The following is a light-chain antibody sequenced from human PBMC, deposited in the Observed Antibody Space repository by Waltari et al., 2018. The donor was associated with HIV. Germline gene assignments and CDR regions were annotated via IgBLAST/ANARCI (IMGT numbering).Light chain of an antibody. J-gene: IGLJ2*01. CDR2: GDN. Sequence: QSVLTQSPSASGTPGQRVTISCSGSSSNIGRYAVNWYQHLPGTAPNLLSDGDNTRPPGVPARFSGSKSGTSASPAISGLQAEDEAEYYCATWDGSLSGGVFGGGTKLTVL. CDR1: SSNIGRYA. V-gene: IGLV1-44*01. CDR3: ATWDGSLSGGV.